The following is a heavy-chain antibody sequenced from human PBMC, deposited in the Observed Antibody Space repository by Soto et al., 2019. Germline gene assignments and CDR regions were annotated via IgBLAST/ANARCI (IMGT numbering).Heavy chain of an antibody. V-gene: IGHV3-21*01. CDR2: ISSSSAYI. J-gene: IGHJ6*02. CDR3: ARDRKLGPGPNYYYYGMDV. Sequence: GGSLRLSCAASGFTFHTYTMNWVRQAPGKGLEWVSSISSSSAYIYYADSVKGRFTISRDNAKDSLFLQMNGLRAEDTAVYYCARDRKLGPGPNYYYYGMDVWGQGTTVTVS. CDR1: GFTFHTYT.